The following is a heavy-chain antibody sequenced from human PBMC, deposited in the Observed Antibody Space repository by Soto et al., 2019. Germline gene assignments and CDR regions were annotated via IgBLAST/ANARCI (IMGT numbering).Heavy chain of an antibody. D-gene: IGHD2-21*02. CDR2: VSGSGGGT. CDR3: ARIGPYCGGDCYPAFDF. CDR1: GFTFNTYG. Sequence: PGGSLRLSCAASGFTFNTYGMTWVRQAPGKGLEWVSTVSGSGGGTYYADSVKGRFTISRVNSKNTMYLQMSNLRAEDTAVYFCARIGPYCGGDCYPAFDFWGRGTPVTVSS. V-gene: IGHV3-23*01. J-gene: IGHJ4*02.